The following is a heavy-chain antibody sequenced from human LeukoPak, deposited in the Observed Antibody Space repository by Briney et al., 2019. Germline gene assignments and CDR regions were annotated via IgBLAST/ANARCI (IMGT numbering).Heavy chain of an antibody. CDR3: GRWGISAALDR. V-gene: IGHV3-7*01. Sequence: GGSLRLSCAASGFMFSGYWMGWVRQAPGKGLEWVANIRQDGIDKYYVDSVRGRFTISRDNAQSSLSLQMNSLRVEDSAVYYCGRWGISAALDRWGQGTLVTASS. CDR1: GFMFSGYW. D-gene: IGHD2-15*01. CDR2: IRQDGIDK. J-gene: IGHJ5*02.